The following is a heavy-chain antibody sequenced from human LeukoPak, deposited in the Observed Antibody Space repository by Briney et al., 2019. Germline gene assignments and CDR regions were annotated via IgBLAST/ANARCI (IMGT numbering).Heavy chain of an antibody. CDR3: ARGKVWGSSPYYFDY. J-gene: IGHJ4*02. CDR2: IYYSGST. Sequence: SETLSLTCTVSGGSISSYYWSWIRQPPGKGLEWIGYIYYSGSTNYNPSLKSRVTISVDTSKNQFSLKLSSVTAADTAVYYCARGKVWGSSPYYFDYWGQGTLVTVSS. V-gene: IGHV4-59*08. D-gene: IGHD3-16*01. CDR1: GGSISSYY.